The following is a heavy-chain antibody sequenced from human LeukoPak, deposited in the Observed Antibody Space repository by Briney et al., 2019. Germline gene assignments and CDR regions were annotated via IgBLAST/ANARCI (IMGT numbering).Heavy chain of an antibody. J-gene: IGHJ4*02. CDR1: GGSISGYS. V-gene: IGHV4-4*07. CDR3: AREHKSYGDYPYYFDS. CDR2: VYTSGNT. D-gene: IGHD4-17*01. Sequence: PSETLSLTCTVSGGSISGYSWSWIRQSAGKGLEWVGRVYTSGNTNYNPSFKSRVTMSIDTSKKQFSLKLTSVTAADTAVYFCAREHKSYGDYPYYFDSWGQGTLVTVSS.